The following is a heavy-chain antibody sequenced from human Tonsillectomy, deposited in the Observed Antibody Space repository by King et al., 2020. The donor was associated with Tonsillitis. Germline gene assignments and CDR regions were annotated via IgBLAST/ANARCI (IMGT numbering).Heavy chain of an antibody. CDR1: GVTFSSYA. CDR3: AKDWGSKGVVITHDAFDI. Sequence: VQLVESGGDLVKPGGSLRLSCAASGVTFSSYAMSWVRQAPGKGLEWSAAISCSGGSTYYADSVKGRFTISRDNSKNTLYLQMNSLRAEDTAVYYCAKDWGSKGVVITHDAFDIWGQGTMVTVSS. V-gene: IGHV3-23*04. D-gene: IGHD3-22*01. J-gene: IGHJ3*02. CDR2: ISCSGGST.